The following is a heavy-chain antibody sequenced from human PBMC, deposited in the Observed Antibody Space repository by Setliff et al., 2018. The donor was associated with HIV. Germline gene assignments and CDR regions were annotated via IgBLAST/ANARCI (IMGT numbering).Heavy chain of an antibody. V-gene: IGHV1-18*01. D-gene: IGHD6-19*01. Sequence: ASVKVSCKASGYTFTNFGISWVRQAPGQGLEWMGWISPYNGNTKYAEKFQGRVTMTTDTSTTTAYMELKSLTSDDTAAYFCARLGSGWSDSYYYAMDVWGQGTTVTVSS. CDR2: ISPYNGNT. CDR1: GYTFTNFG. J-gene: IGHJ6*02. CDR3: ARLGSGWSDSYYYAMDV.